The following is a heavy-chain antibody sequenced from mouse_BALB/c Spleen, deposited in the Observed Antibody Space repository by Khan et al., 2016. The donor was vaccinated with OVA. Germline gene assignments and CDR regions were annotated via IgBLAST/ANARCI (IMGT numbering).Heavy chain of an antibody. V-gene: IGHV2-9*02. D-gene: IGHD2-3*01. CDR1: GFSLTSYG. CDR3: ARFYDGYYYTVDY. CDR2: IWAGGST. J-gene: IGHJ4*01. Sequence: QMQLEESGPGLVAPSQSLSITCTVSGFSLTSYGVHWVRQPPGKGLEWLGVIWAGGSTNYNSALMSRLSISKDNSKSQVFLKMNSLQTDDTAMYDCARFYDGYYYTVDYWGQGTSVTVAS.